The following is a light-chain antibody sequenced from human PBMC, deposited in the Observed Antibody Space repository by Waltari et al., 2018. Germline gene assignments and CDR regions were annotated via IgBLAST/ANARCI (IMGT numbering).Light chain of an antibody. V-gene: IGLV1-40*01. CDR1: SSNIGAGYD. CDR3: QSYDSSLSGVV. CDR2: GNS. J-gene: IGLJ2*01. Sequence: QSVLTQPPSVSGAPGQRVTTPCTGSSSNIGAGYDVHWYQQLPGTAPKLLIYGNSNRPSGVPDRFSGSKSGTSASLAITGLQAEDEADYYCQSYDSSLSGVVFGGGTKLTVL.